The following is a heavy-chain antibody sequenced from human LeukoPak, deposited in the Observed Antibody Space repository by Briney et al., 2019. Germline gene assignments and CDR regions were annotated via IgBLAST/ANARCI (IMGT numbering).Heavy chain of an antibody. CDR3: ARDLSLSGGSSPAWFDL. CDR2: IYYSGST. J-gene: IGHJ5*02. V-gene: IGHV4-59*01. CDR1: GGSISSYY. Sequence: SETLSLTCTVSGGSISSYYWSWIRQPPGKGLEWIGYIYYSGSTNYNPSLKSRVTISVDTSKNQFSLKLSSVTAADTAVYYCARDLSLSGGSSPAWFDLWGQGTLVTVSS. D-gene: IGHD1-26*01.